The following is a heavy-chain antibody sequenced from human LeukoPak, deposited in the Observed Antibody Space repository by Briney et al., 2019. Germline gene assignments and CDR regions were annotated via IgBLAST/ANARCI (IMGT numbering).Heavy chain of an antibody. D-gene: IGHD6-13*01. CDR3: ARFSAYSVSSGAAC. J-gene: IGHJ4*02. Sequence: ASVKVSCTASGYTFTVYYIHWVRQAPGQGLEWMGYINPSSGGTNYASKFQGRVTMTRDTSVNTAYVELTSLESDDTAVYYCARFSAYSVSSGAACRGQGTLVTVSS. CDR2: INPSSGGT. V-gene: IGHV1-2*02. CDR1: GYTFTVYY.